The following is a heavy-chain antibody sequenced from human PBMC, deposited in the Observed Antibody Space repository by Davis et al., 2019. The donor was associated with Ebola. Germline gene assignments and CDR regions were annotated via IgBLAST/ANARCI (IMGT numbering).Heavy chain of an antibody. CDR2: VSADGSST. CDR3: ASMLVPA. V-gene: IGHV3-74*01. J-gene: IGHJ4*02. D-gene: IGHD2-15*01. CDR1: GFTFSNNY. Sequence: GESLKISCTASGFTFSNNYMHWVRQAPGKGLVWLSRVSADGSSTTYADSVKGRFTISRDNAKNTLYLQMKSLRVEDTAVYYCASMLVPAWGQGTLVTVSS.